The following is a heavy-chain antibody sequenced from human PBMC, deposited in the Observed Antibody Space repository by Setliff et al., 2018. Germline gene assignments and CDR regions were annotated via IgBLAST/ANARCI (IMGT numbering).Heavy chain of an antibody. V-gene: IGHV4-4*08. J-gene: IGHJ4*01. CDR3: ASGLEFDY. CDR1: GGSIGTYY. Sequence: SETLSLTCTVSGGSIGTYYWSWIRQPPGKGLEWIGYIYTSGSTNYNPSLKSRVTISIDTSKSQFSLNLSNVTAADTAVYYCASGLEFDYWGPGSLVTVSS. CDR2: IYTSGST. D-gene: IGHD1-1*01.